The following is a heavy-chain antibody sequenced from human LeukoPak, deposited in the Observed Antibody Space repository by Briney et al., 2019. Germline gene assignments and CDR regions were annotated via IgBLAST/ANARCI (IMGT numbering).Heavy chain of an antibody. CDR3: AKLYRNKISRGPFDY. D-gene: IGHD1-14*01. V-gene: IGHV3-23*01. CDR2: ISGSGGST. Sequence: PGGSLRLSCAASGFTFSSYAMSWVRQAPGKGLEWVSAISGSGGSTYYADSVKGRFTISRDNSKNTLYLQMNSLGAEDTAVYYCAKLYRNKISRGPFDYWGQGTLVTVSS. CDR1: GFTFSSYA. J-gene: IGHJ4*02.